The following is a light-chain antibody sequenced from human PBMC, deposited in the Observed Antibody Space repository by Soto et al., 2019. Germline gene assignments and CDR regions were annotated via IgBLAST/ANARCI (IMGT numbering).Light chain of an antibody. CDR3: QQYNEWPIT. CDR1: ESVSSD. V-gene: IGKV3-15*01. CDR2: GAS. J-gene: IGKJ5*01. Sequence: EIVLTQSPGTLSLSPGDRATLSCRASESVSSDVAWYQQKPGQSPRLLIFGASTRATSIPARFSGSGSGTEFTLTITSLQSEDFAVYYCQQYNEWPITFGQGTRLEIK.